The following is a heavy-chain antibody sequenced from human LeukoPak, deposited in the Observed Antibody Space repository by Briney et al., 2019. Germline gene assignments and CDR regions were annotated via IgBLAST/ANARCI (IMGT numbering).Heavy chain of an antibody. CDR2: IKHDGSEK. V-gene: IGHV3-7*04. Sequence: TGGSLRLSCAASGFTFSSYGMNWVRQAPGKGLEWVANIKHDGSEKYYADSVKGRFTTSRDNAENSLFLQMNSLRAEDTAVYYCARDGGDSPLDLRYWGQGTLVTVSS. CDR3: ARDGGDSPLDLRY. J-gene: IGHJ4*02. D-gene: IGHD3-16*01. CDR1: GFTFSSYG.